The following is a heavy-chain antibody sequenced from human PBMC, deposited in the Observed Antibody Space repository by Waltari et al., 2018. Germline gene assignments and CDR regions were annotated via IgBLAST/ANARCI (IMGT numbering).Heavy chain of an antibody. CDR2: LSGGDGQT. Sequence: QVVQSGAEGVRPDVSVNVSRTSSDNTLACLSIPCSRQPRGKGLEWIRRLSGGDGQTTSEPKFLGRLTMTEDTSTDTAYMELSSLRSEDTAVYYCHLLGRDIVLAGATPSYDSYMDVWGRGTSVTVSS. CDR3: HLLGRDIVLAGATPSYDSYMDV. J-gene: IGHJ6*03. V-gene: IGHV1-24*01. CDR1: DNTLACLS. D-gene: IGHD2-15*01.